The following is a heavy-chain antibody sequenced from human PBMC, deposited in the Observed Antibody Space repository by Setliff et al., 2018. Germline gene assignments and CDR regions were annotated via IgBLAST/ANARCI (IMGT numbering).Heavy chain of an antibody. V-gene: IGHV1-58*01. CDR3: ARDGGGSYSNFDY. D-gene: IGHD1-26*01. Sequence: GASVKVSCKASGFTFTSSAVQRVRQARGQRLEWIGWIVVGSGSTSYAQKFQGRVTMTRDTSTSTVYMELSSLRSEDTAVYYCARDGGGSYSNFDYWGQGTLVTVSS. J-gene: IGHJ4*02. CDR2: IVVGSGST. CDR1: GFTFTSSA.